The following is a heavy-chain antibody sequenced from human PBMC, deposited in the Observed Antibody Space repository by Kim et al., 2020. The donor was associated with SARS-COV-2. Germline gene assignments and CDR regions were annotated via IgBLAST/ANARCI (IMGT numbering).Heavy chain of an antibody. Sequence: ASVKVSCKASGYTFTSYGISWVRQAPGQGLEWMGWISAYNGNTNYAQKLQGRVTMTTDTSTSTAYMELRSLRSDDTAVYYCARGAFAWLLVGGADFDYWGQGTLVTVSS. CDR3: ARGAFAWLLVGGADFDY. V-gene: IGHV1-18*01. CDR2: ISAYNGNT. CDR1: GYTFTSYG. J-gene: IGHJ4*02. D-gene: IGHD3-9*01.